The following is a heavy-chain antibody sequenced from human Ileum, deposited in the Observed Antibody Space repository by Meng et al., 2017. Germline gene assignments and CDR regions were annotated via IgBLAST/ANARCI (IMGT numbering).Heavy chain of an antibody. Sequence: ASVKVSFKASGYTFLVYYLHWVRQAPGQGLEWVGRLNPINGETKYAEKFQGRITITRDTSISTGYMELSSLTYDDTAVYYCARDIAEKAVPDAVLWGQGTQVTVSS. J-gene: IGHJ4*01. CDR2: LNPINGET. CDR3: ARDIAEKAVPDAVL. D-gene: IGHD2-2*02. V-gene: IGHV1-2*06. CDR1: GYTFLVYY.